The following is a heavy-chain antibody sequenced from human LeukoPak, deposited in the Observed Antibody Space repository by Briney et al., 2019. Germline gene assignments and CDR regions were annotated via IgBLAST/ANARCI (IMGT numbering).Heavy chain of an antibody. V-gene: IGHV3-74*03. CDR1: GFTFNTYW. J-gene: IGHJ4*02. D-gene: IGHD4/OR15-4a*01. CDR3: ARDYGG. CDR2: INSDGYST. Sequence: GGSLRLSCAASGFTFNTYWMHWVRQAPGRGLAWVSRINSDGYSTTYADSVRGRFTISRDNGKNTLYLQMNSLRVDDTAVYYCARDYGGWGQGTLVTVSS.